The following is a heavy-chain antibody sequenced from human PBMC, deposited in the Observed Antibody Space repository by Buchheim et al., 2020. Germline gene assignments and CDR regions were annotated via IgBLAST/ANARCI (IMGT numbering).Heavy chain of an antibody. CDR2: INHSGST. CDR3: VGAVAGTSNFDY. CDR1: GGSFSGYY. V-gene: IGHV4-34*01. J-gene: IGHJ4*02. Sequence: QVQLQQWGAGLLKPSETLSLTCAVYGGSFSGYYWSWIRQPPGKGLECIGEINHSGSTYYNPSLMSRVTISVDTSKNQFSLKLSSVTAADTAVYYCVGAVAGTSNFDYWGQGTL. D-gene: IGHD6-19*01.